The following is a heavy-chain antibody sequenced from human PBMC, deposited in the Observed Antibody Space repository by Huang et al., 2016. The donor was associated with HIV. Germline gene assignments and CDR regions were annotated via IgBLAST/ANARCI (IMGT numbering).Heavy chain of an antibody. CDR1: GFTFSNYP. J-gene: IGHJ2*01. CDR3: ARDVLRGLGYFDV. Sequence: QVQLVESGGGVVQPGGSLRLACAASGFTFSNYPMHWVRQAPGKGLEWVGVISYDDGSDTYVADSVKGRFTISRDNSKNTVYLQMSSLRADDTAVFYCARDVLRGLGYFDVWGRGTLVTVSS. V-gene: IGHV3-30-3*01. D-gene: IGHD4-17*01. CDR2: ISYDDGSDT.